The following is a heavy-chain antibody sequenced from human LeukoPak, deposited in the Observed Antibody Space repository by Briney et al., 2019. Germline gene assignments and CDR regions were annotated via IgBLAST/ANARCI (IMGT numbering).Heavy chain of an antibody. CDR3: AHFPTTHEVRXFDP. V-gene: IGHV2-5*02. D-gene: IGHD1-1*01. CDR1: GFSLNTRGVG. CDR2: IYWDDDK. J-gene: IGHJ5*02. Sequence: GSGPTLVKPTQTLTLTCAFSGFSLNTRGVGVGWIRQPPGKALELLALIYWDDDKRYSPSLQSRLTITKDTSKNHVVLTMTNMDPVDTATYYCAHFPTTHEVRXFDPWXQGALVTVSS.